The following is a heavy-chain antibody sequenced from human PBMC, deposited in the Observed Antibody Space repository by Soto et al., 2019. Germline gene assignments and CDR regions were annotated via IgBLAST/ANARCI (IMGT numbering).Heavy chain of an antibody. CDR2: IIPILGIA. Sequence: GASVKVSCKASGATFSSYTISWVRQAPGQGLEWMGRIIPILGIANYAQKFQGRVPITADKSTSTAYMELRSLRSEDTALYYCARTVYGDNVSYCAQGSLDTVSS. D-gene: IGHD4-17*01. J-gene: IGHJ4*01. CDR1: GATFSSYT. V-gene: IGHV1-69*02. CDR3: ARTVYGDNVSY.